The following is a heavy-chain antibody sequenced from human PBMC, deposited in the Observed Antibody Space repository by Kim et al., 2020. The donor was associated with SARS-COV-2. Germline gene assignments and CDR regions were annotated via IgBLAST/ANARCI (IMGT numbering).Heavy chain of an antibody. CDR1: GFTFSSYA. CDR3: AKQPGSGSGSYHRYYFDY. V-gene: IGHV3-23*01. D-gene: IGHD3-10*01. CDR2: ISGSGGST. Sequence: GGSLRLSCAASGFTFSSYAMSWVRQAPGKGLEWVSAISGSGGSTYYADSVKGRFTISRDNSKNTLYLQMNSLRAEDPAVYYLAKQPGSGSGSYHRYYFDYWGRGALVTVSS. J-gene: IGHJ4*02.